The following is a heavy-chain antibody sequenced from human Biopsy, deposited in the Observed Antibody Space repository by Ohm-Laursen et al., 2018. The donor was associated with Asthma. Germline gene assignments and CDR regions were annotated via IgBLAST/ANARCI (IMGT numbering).Heavy chain of an antibody. V-gene: IGHV3-66*02. J-gene: IGHJ4*02. CDR1: GFAVSRDH. CDR2: IYSGGTS. CDR3: AKEFFPGWELRRGPDS. D-gene: IGHD1-26*01. Sequence: SLRLSCAASGFAVSRDHMFWVRQAPGKGLEWVSVIYSGGTSHTADSVRGRFTISRDNSKNTLFLEMNSLRPEDTAVYYCAKEFFPGWELRRGPDSWGQGTLVTVSS.